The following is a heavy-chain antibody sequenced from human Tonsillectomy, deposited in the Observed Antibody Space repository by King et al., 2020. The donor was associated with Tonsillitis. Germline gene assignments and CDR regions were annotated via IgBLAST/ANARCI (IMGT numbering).Heavy chain of an antibody. J-gene: IGHJ5*02. CDR3: ARHAPPNLAVPGPRWFDP. CDR1: GGSISTSSYY. CDR2: IYYSGST. D-gene: IGHD6-19*01. Sequence: LQLQESGPGLVKPSETLSLTCTVSGGSISTSSYYWGWIRQPPGKGLEWIGSIYYSGSTYYNPSLKSRVTISVDTSKNQFSLKLSSVTAADTAVFYCARHAPPNLAVPGPRWFDPWGQGTLVTVSS. V-gene: IGHV4-39*07.